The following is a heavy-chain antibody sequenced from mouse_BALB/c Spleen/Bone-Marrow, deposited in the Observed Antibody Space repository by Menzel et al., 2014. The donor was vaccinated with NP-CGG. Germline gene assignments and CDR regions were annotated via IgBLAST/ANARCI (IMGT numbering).Heavy chain of an antibody. CDR3: ARETGYAYGNFAMDY. D-gene: IGHD2-1*01. Sequence: EVKLVESGGGLVQPGGSLRLSCEASGFTSIDYYMTWVRQPPGKALEWWGFIRNRANGYTTGYSASVKGRFTISRDISQSIFYLQMNTLRAEDSATYYCARETGYAYGNFAMDYWGQGTSVTVSS. J-gene: IGHJ4*01. CDR2: IRNRANGYTT. CDR1: GFTSIDYY. V-gene: IGHV7-3*02.